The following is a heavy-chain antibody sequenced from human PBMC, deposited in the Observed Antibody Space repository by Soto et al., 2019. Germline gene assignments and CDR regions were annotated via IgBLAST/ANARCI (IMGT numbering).Heavy chain of an antibody. CDR1: GGSFSGYY. J-gene: IGHJ6*02. Sequence: KTSETLSLTCAVYGGSFSGYYWSWIRQPPGKGLEWIGEINHSGSTNYNPSLKSRVTISVDTSKNQFSLKLSSVTAADTAVYYCARGSVDLLWFGESPYYYYGMDVWGQGTTVTVSS. V-gene: IGHV4-34*01. CDR3: ARGSVDLLWFGESPYYYYGMDV. CDR2: INHSGST. D-gene: IGHD3-10*01.